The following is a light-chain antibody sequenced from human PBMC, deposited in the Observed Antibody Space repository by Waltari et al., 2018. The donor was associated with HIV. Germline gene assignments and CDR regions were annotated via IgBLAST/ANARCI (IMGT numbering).Light chain of an antibody. V-gene: IGLV4-69*02. CDR3: QTWRTGLQV. Sequence: QVVLTQPPSASASLGASVRLTCTLSSGHNNYLIAWHQQQPEKGPRFLMKLNSDGRHSKGDGVPDRFSGSSSGAERYLIISSLQSEDAADYFCQTWRTGLQVFGGGTRLTVL. CDR1: SGHNNYL. CDR2: LNSDGRH. J-gene: IGLJ3*02.